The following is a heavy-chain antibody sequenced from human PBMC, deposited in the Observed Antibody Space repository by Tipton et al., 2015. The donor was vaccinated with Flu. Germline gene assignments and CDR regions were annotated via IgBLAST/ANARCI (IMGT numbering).Heavy chain of an antibody. V-gene: IGHV4-38-2*01. J-gene: IGHJ4*02. CDR1: GDSIASDYY. Sequence: TLSLTCSISGDSIASDYYWGWVRRPPGKGLEWIGTIYHSGTTDYNPSLKSRLTISVDTSKNQFSLRLSSVTAADTAVYYCARHTGDSVRGVIDYWGQGTLVTVSS. CDR2: IYHSGTT. D-gene: IGHD3-10*02. CDR3: ARHTGDSVRGVIDY.